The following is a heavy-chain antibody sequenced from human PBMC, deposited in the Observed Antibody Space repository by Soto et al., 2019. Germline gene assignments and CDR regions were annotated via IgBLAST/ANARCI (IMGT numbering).Heavy chain of an antibody. D-gene: IGHD5-12*01. V-gene: IGHV4-39*01. CDR2: IYYSGST. CDR1: GGSISSSSYY. Sequence: RSLTCTVSGGSISSSSYYWGWIRQPPGKGLEWIGSIYYSGSTYYNPSLKSRVTISVDTSKNQFSLKLSSVTAADTAVYYCARQRVATIIIRDFDYWGQGTLVTVSS. CDR3: ARQRVATIIIRDFDY. J-gene: IGHJ4*02.